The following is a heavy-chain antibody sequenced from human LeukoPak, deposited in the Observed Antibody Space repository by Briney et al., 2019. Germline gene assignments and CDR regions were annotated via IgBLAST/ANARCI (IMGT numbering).Heavy chain of an antibody. CDR2: ISAYNGNT. CDR3: ARDEPILGPPYYYYGMDV. D-gene: IGHD3/OR15-3a*01. CDR1: GYTFTSYG. V-gene: IGHV1-18*01. Sequence: ASVKVSCRASGYTFTSYGISWVRQAPGQGLEWMGWISAYNGNTNYAQKLQGRVTMTTDTPTSTAYMELRSLRSDDTAVYYCARDEPILGPPYYYYGMDVWGQGTTVTVSS. J-gene: IGHJ6*02.